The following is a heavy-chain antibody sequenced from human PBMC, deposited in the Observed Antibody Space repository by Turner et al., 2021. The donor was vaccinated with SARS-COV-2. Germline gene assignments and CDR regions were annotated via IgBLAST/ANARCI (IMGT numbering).Heavy chain of an antibody. Sequence: QVQLVESGGGVVQPGRSLRLSCAASGITFSSHGMHWVRHAPGKGLEWVAVIWKDGSQKYYADSVKGRFTISRDNSKNMVYLQMNSLRAEDTAVYYCARLDDSGHWGAFDIWGQGTMVTVSS. CDR1: GITFSSHG. CDR3: ARLDDSGHWGAFDI. J-gene: IGHJ3*02. D-gene: IGHD3-22*01. CDR2: IWKDGSQK. V-gene: IGHV3-33*01.